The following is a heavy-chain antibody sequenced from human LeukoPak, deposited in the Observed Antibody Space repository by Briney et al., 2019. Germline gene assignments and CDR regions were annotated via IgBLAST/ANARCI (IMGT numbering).Heavy chain of an antibody. CDR2: ITPNSGGT. Sequence: ASVKVSCKASGYTFTGYYMHWVRQAPGQGLEWMGWITPNSGGTNYAQKFQGRVTMTRDTPISTAYMELSRLRSDDTAVYYCARDYDSSGYYYKPYFDYWGQGTLVTVSS. J-gene: IGHJ4*02. D-gene: IGHD3-22*01. CDR1: GYTFTGYY. V-gene: IGHV1-2*02. CDR3: ARDYDSSGYYYKPYFDY.